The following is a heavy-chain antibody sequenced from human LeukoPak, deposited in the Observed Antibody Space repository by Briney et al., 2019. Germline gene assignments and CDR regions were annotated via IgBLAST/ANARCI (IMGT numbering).Heavy chain of an antibody. V-gene: IGHV3-33*01. Sequence: QPGRSLRLSCAASGFTFSSYGMHWVRQAPGKGLEWVAVIWYDGSNKYYADSVKGRFTISRDNSKNTLYLQMNSLRAEDTAVYYCARTETAMVSFGYWGQGTLVTVSS. CDR3: ARTETAMVSFGY. J-gene: IGHJ4*02. CDR1: GFTFSSYG. D-gene: IGHD5-18*01. CDR2: IWYDGSNK.